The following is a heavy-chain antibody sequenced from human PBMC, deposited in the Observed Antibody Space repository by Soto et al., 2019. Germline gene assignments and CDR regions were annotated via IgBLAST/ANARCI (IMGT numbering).Heavy chain of an antibody. Sequence: PGGSLRLSCAASGFTFSSYAMSWVRQAPGKGLEWVSAISGSGGSTYYADSVKGRFTISRDNSKNTLYLQMNSLRAEDTAVYYCAKGPTSYYDFWSGYYGAPDWFDPWGQGTLVTVSS. J-gene: IGHJ5*02. CDR1: GFTFSSYA. V-gene: IGHV3-23*01. CDR3: AKGPTSYYDFWSGYYGAPDWFDP. CDR2: ISGSGGST. D-gene: IGHD3-3*01.